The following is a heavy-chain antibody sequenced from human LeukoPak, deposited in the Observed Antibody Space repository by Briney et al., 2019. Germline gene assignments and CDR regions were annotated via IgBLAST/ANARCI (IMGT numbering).Heavy chain of an antibody. CDR1: GVAVSGYW. V-gene: IGHV3-74*01. D-gene: IGHD4-17*01. J-gene: IGHJ4*02. CDR2: INSDGSST. Sequence: GGSLRLSCVAFGVAVSGYWMNWVRQAPGKGLVWVARINSDGSSTSHADSVKGRFTISGDNAKNTLYLQMNSLRVDDTAVYYCARDPKYGDLDYWGLGTLVTVSS. CDR3: ARDPKYGDLDY.